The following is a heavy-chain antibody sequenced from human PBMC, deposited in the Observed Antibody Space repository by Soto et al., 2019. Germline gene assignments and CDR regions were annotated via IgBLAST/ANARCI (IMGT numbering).Heavy chain of an antibody. Sequence: QVQLVQSGAEVKKPGASVKVSCKASGYTFTSYGISWVRQAPGQGLEWMGWISAYNGNTNYAQKLQGRVTMTTDTSTSTAYMELRSLRSDDTAVYYCARDTRRGGRPLVWYFDYWGQGTLVTVSS. CDR2: ISAYNGNT. V-gene: IGHV1-18*01. D-gene: IGHD3-16*01. CDR1: GYTFTSYG. J-gene: IGHJ4*02. CDR3: ARDTRRGGRPLVWYFDY.